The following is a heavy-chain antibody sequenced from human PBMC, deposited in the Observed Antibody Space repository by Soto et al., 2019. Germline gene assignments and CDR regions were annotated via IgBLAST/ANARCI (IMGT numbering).Heavy chain of an antibody. CDR1: GGSISSSSYY. V-gene: IGHV4-39*01. J-gene: IGHJ6*02. CDR3: ASSILDIVVVPAATLYYYYGMDV. Sequence: SETLSLTCTVSGGSISSSSYYWGWIRQPPGKGLEWIGSIYYSGSTYYNPSLKSRVTISVDTSKNQFSLKLSSVTAADTAVYYCASSILDIVVVPAATLYYYYGMDVWGQGTTVTVSS. CDR2: IYYSGST. D-gene: IGHD2-2*01.